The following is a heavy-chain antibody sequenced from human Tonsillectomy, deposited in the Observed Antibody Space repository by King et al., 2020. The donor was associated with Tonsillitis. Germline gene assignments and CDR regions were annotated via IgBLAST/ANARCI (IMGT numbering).Heavy chain of an antibody. CDR2: ISSSSSYI. Sequence: QLVQSGGGLVKPGGSLRLSCAASGFTFSSYSMNWVRQAPGKGLEWVSSISSSSSYIYYADPVKGRFTISRDNAKNSLYLQMNSLRAEDTAVYYCARDKRPASLTYYDFWSGYYDYYYYGMDVWGQGTTVTVSS. CDR1: GFTFSSYS. J-gene: IGHJ6*02. CDR3: ARDKRPASLTYYDFWSGYYDYYYYGMDV. V-gene: IGHV3-21*01. D-gene: IGHD3-3*01.